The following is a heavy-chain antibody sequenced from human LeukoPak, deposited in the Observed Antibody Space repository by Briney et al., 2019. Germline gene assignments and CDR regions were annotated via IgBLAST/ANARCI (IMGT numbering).Heavy chain of an antibody. V-gene: IGHV4-34*01. D-gene: IGHD1-26*01. J-gene: IGHJ4*02. CDR3: ASIRSYAPDPFDY. Sequence: SETLSLTCAVYGGSFSGYYWSWIRQPPGKGLEWIGEINHSGSTNYNPSLKSRVTISVDTSKNQFSLKLSSVTAADTAVYYCASIRSYAPDPFDYWGQGTLVTVSS. CDR1: GGSFSGYY. CDR2: INHSGST.